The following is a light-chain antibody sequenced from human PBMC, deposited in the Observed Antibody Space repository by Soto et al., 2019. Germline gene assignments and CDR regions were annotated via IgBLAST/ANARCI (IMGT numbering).Light chain of an antibody. CDR3: QQNNNWPRT. CDR1: QSVNSD. Sequence: ETVMTQSPATLSVSPGERATLSCRASQSVNSDLAWYQKKPGQAPRLLIYGSSTRATGIPARFSGGGSGTEFTLTIGSLQSEDFAVYYCQQNNNWPRTFGQGTKVDI. J-gene: IGKJ1*01. V-gene: IGKV3-15*01. CDR2: GSS.